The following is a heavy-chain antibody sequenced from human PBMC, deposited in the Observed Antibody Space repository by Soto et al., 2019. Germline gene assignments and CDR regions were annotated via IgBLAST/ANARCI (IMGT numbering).Heavy chain of an antibody. D-gene: IGHD6-19*01. CDR1: GFTFDDYG. V-gene: IGHV3-20*04. CDR2: INWNGGST. J-gene: IGHJ4*02. CDR3: ARLYSSGWYGPGRY. Sequence: EVQLVESGGGVVRPGGSLRLSCAASGFTFDDYGMSWVRQAPGKGLEWVSGINWNGGSTGYADSVKGRFTISRDNANNSLYLQINGLRANDTALYYCARLYSSGWYGPGRYWGQGTLVTVSS.